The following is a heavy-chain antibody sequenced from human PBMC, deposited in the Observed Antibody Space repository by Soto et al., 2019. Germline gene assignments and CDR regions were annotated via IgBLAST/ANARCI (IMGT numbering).Heavy chain of an antibody. CDR2: IFYSGST. J-gene: IGHJ6*02. CDR3: ARRSLYYDAMDV. CDR1: GDSISSSSSY. Sequence: QLQLQESGPGLVKPSETLSLNCNVSGDSISSSSSYWGWIRQPPGKGLEWIGTIFYSGSTSYTPSFESRVTISVDTSENQFSLKLTSVTAADTAVYYCARRSLYYDAMDVWGQGTTVTVSS. V-gene: IGHV4-39*01.